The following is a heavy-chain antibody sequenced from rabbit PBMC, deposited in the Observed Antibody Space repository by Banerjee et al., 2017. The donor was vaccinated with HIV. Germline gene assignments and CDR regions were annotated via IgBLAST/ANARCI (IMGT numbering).Heavy chain of an antibody. CDR1: GFEFSRFG. D-gene: IGHD8-1*01. V-gene: IGHV1S45*01. CDR3: ARDTASSFSSYGMDL. J-gene: IGHJ6*01. Sequence: QEQLVESGGGLVQPGGSLTLSCKASGFEFSRFGVSWVRQAPGKGLEWIACIDAGSSGFTYFATWAKGRFTISKTSSTTVTLQMTRLTAADTATYFCARDTASSFSSYGMDLRGPGTLVTVS. CDR2: IDAGSSGFT.